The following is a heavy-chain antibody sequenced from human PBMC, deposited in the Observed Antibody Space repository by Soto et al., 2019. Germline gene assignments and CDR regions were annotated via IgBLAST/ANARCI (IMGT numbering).Heavy chain of an antibody. CDR3: ARDGLGSSGWYGEGFDY. CDR2: INHSGST. Sequence: QVQLQQWGAGLLKPSETLSLTCAVYGGSFSGYYWSWIRQPPGKGLEWIGEINHSGSTNYNPSLKSRVTISGDPSKNQFSLKLSSVTAADTAVYYCARDGLGSSGWYGEGFDYWGQGTLVTVSS. CDR1: GGSFSGYY. J-gene: IGHJ4*02. V-gene: IGHV4-34*01. D-gene: IGHD6-19*01.